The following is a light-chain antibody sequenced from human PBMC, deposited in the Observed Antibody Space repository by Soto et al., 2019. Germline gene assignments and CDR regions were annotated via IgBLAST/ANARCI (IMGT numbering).Light chain of an antibody. CDR3: QQYNKWPVFT. V-gene: IGKV3-15*01. J-gene: IGKJ3*01. CDR2: GAS. Sequence: IVMTQSLATLSVSPGERATLSCRASQSVASNLAWYQQRLGQAPRLLVYGASTRATGIPARFSGSGSGTEFTLTISSVQSEDFAVYYCQQYNKWPVFTFGPGTRVDIK. CDR1: QSVASN.